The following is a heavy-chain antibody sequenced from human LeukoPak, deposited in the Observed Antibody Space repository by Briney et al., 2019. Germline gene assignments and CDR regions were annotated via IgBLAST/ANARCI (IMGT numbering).Heavy chain of an antibody. Sequence: GRSLRLSCAASGFTFDDYAMHWVRQAPGKGLEWVSGISWNSGSTGYADSVKGRFTISRDNAKNSLYLQMNSLRAEDTALYYCAKDKGWLQSYFDYWGQGTLVTVSS. V-gene: IGHV3-9*01. D-gene: IGHD5-24*01. CDR3: AKDKGWLQSYFDY. CDR2: ISWNSGST. CDR1: GFTFDDYA. J-gene: IGHJ4*02.